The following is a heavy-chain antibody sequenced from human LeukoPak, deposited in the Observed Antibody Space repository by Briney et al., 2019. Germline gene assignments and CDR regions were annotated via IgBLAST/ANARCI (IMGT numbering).Heavy chain of an antibody. CDR2: ISAYNGNT. V-gene: IGHV1-18*01. D-gene: IGHD1-26*01. J-gene: IGHJ3*01. Sequence: ASVKVSCKASGYTFTRYGITWVRQAPGEGLEWMGWISAYNGNTNYEQKFHGRVTMTTDTSTSTAFMELRSLRSDDTAMYFCARGIDSGSPPLGTFEVWGQGTMVTVSS. CDR3: ARGIDSGSPPLGTFEV. CDR1: GYTFTRYG.